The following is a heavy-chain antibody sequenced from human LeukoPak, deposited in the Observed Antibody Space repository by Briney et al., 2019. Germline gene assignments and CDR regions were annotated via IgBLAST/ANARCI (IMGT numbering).Heavy chain of an antibody. D-gene: IGHD2-2*01. V-gene: IGHV3-30*02. CDR2: VRYDGSNT. Sequence: PGGSLRLSCAASGFTFSNYGMHWVRQAPGRGLEWVSFVRYDGSNTYYADSMKGRFTISRDNSKNTLYLQMNSLRAEDTAVYYRAKDLLADCSSTSCYRGFHYWGQGTVVTVSS. J-gene: IGHJ4*02. CDR3: AKDLLADCSSTSCYRGFHY. CDR1: GFTFSNYG.